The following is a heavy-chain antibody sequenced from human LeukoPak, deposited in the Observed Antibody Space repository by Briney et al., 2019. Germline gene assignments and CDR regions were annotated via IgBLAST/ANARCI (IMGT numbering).Heavy chain of an antibody. J-gene: IGHJ4*02. V-gene: IGHV3-30*02. D-gene: IGHD3-10*01. CDR2: IRYDGSNK. Sequence: GGSLRLSCAASGFTFSSYGMHWVRQAPGKGLEWVAFIRYDGSNKYYADSVKGRFTISRDNSKNTLYLQMNSLRAEDTAVYYCARDRRRDRGVIIEDYWGQGTLVTVSS. CDR3: ARDRRRDRGVIIEDY. CDR1: GFTFSSYG.